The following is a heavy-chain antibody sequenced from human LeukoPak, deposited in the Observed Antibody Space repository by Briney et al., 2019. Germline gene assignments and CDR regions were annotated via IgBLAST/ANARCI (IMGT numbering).Heavy chain of an antibody. Sequence: GGSLRLSCAASGFTFSSYWMSWVRQAPGKGLELVANIKQDGSEKYYVDSVQGRFTISRDNAKNSLYLQMNSLRAEDTAVYYCARVPIRWLQFDYWGQGTLVTVSS. D-gene: IGHD5-24*01. V-gene: IGHV3-7*01. CDR2: IKQDGSEK. CDR3: ARVPIRWLQFDY. J-gene: IGHJ4*02. CDR1: GFTFSSYW.